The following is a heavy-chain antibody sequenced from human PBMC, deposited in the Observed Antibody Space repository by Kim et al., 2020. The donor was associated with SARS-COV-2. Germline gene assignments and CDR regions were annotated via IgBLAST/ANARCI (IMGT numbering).Heavy chain of an antibody. D-gene: IGHD5-18*01. V-gene: IGHV3-53*01. Sequence: YYADSVKGRFTLSRDNSNNMLYLQLNSLRTEDTAIYYCTRLPTGYPNWFDVWGQGTLVTVSS. J-gene: IGHJ5*02. CDR3: TRLPTGYPNWFDV.